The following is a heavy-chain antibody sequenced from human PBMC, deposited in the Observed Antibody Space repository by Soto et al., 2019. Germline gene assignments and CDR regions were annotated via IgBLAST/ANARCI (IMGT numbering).Heavy chain of an antibody. CDR1: GFTFSSYG. D-gene: IGHD4-17*01. CDR3: ARDPPYGDYVGFFDY. Sequence: QVQLVESGGGVVQPGRSLRLSCAASGFTFSSYGMHWVRQAPGKGLEWVAVIWYDGSNKYYADSVKGRFTIFRDNSKNTLYLQMNSLRAEDTAVYYCARDPPYGDYVGFFDYWGQGTLVTVSS. V-gene: IGHV3-33*01. CDR2: IWYDGSNK. J-gene: IGHJ4*02.